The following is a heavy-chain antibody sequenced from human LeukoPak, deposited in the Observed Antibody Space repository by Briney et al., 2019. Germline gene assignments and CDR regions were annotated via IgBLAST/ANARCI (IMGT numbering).Heavy chain of an antibody. CDR1: GFTFSSYA. V-gene: IGHV3-23*01. J-gene: IGHJ6*03. Sequence: GGSLRLSCAASGFTFSSYAMSWVRQAPGKGLESVSAISGSGGSTYYADSVKGRFTISRDNSKNTLYLQMNSLRAEDTAVYYCARDRSYGSGSYYYYMDVWGKGTTVTVSS. CDR2: ISGSGGST. D-gene: IGHD3-10*01. CDR3: ARDRSYGSGSYYYYMDV.